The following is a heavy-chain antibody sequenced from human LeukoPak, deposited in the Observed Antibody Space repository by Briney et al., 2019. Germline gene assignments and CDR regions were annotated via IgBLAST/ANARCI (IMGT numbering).Heavy chain of an antibody. CDR2: XXGXT. D-gene: IGHD3-22*01. CDR3: AREKLHGYYDSSGYIDYGMDV. Sequence: XXGXTSYNPSLKSRVTISVHTSKKQFSLKLSSVTAADTAVYYCAREKLHGYYDSSGYIDYGMDVWGQGTTVTVSS. V-gene: IGHV4-31*02. J-gene: IGHJ6*02.